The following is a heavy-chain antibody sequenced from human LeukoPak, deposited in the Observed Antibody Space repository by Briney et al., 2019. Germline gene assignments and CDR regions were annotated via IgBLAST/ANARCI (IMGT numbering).Heavy chain of an antibody. CDR1: GFTFSNFW. CDR3: ARGGSRHPSPEDY. CDR2: IKQDGSEK. V-gene: IGHV3-7*03. D-gene: IGHD1-1*01. Sequence: AGGSLRLSCAASGFTFSNFWMSWVRQAPGKGLAWVANIKQDGSEKYFVDSVKGRFTISRDNAKNSLYLQMSSLRAEDTAVYYCARGGSRHPSPEDYWGRGTLVTVSS. J-gene: IGHJ4*02.